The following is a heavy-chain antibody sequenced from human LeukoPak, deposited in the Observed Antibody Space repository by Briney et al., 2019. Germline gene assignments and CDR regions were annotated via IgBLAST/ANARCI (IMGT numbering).Heavy chain of an antibody. J-gene: IGHJ4*02. CDR3: ARGQLWFGEPTPLFGY. D-gene: IGHD3-10*01. CDR2: IKFDGTYK. V-gene: IGHV3-30*19. CDR1: GFTFSNYG. Sequence: GGSLRLSCAAPGFTFSNYGMHWVRQAPGKGLEWVALIKFDGTYKYYADSVKGRFTISRDNSKNTLYLQMNSLRAEDTAVYYCARGQLWFGEPTPLFGYWGQGTLVTVSS.